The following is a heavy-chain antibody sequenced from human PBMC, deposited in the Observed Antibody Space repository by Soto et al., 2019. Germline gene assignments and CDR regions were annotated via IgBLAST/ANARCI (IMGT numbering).Heavy chain of an antibody. Sequence: SETLSLTGAVYGESFIGYYWTWIRQPPGKGLEWIGEINHRGSANYNPSLKSRVTISVDTSNNQFSLKLSSVTAADTSVYYCARTDIVTTNCFDPWGQGTLVTVSS. CDR2: INHRGSA. V-gene: IGHV4-34*01. D-gene: IGHD5-12*01. J-gene: IGHJ5*02. CDR3: ARTDIVTTNCFDP. CDR1: GESFIGYY.